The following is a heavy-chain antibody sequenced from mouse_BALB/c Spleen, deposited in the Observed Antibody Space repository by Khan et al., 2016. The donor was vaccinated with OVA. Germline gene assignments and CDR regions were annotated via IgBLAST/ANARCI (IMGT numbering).Heavy chain of an antibody. D-gene: IGHD2-3*01. CDR1: GFSLTSYS. V-gene: IGHV2-9*02. Sequence: QVQLKESGPGLVAPSQSLSITCTVSGFSLTSYSVHWVRQPPGKGLEWLGVIWADGGTNYNSALMSRLSITKDNFKSQVFLKMNSLQSDDTAIYXGARRDDGYPEGYLDVWGEGTTVTVSS. J-gene: IGHJ1*01. CDR2: IWADGGT. CDR3: ARRDDGYPEGYLDV.